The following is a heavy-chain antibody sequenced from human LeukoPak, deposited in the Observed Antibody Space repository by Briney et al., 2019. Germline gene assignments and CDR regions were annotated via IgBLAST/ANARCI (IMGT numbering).Heavy chain of an antibody. D-gene: IGHD3-22*01. V-gene: IGHV4-39*01. J-gene: IGHJ4*02. CDR1: GGSISSSSYY. CDR2: IYYTGST. CDR3: ARQAYYDTGGYHYYFDY. Sequence: KSSETLSLTCTVSGGSISSSSYYWGWIRQPLGKGLEWIGSIYYTGSTYYNPSLRSRVTISVDTSKTQFSLKLSSVTAADTAVFYCARQAYYDTGGYHYYFDYWGQGTLVTVSS.